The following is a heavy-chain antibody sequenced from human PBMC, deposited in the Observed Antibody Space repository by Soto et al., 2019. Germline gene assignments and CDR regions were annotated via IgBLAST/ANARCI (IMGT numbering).Heavy chain of an antibody. CDR1: GFTFSNYA. V-gene: IGHV3-30-3*01. D-gene: IGHD2-15*01. J-gene: IGHJ6*02. CDR3: ARAGGDGGTCYTLVGLRYGMDV. Sequence: QVPLVESGGGVVQPGRSLRLSCAASGFTFSNYAMYWVRQAPGKGLEWVAVISYDGNNKYYADSVKGRFTISRDNSKNTRYLQTTSLRAEDTAVYYCARAGGDGGTCYTLVGLRYGMDVWGQGTTVTVSS. CDR2: ISYDGNNK.